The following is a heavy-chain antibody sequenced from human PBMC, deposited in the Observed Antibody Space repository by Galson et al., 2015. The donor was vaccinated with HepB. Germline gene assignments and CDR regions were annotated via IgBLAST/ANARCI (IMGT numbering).Heavy chain of an antibody. D-gene: IGHD4-23*01. CDR3: AKTTVVTHNEIDY. Sequence: SLRLSCAASGFTFSSYWMHWVRQAPGKGLVWVSRIHSDGSSTSYADSVKGRFTISRDNAKNTLYLQMNSLRAEDTAVYYCAKTTVVTHNEIDYWGQGTLVTVSS. J-gene: IGHJ4*02. V-gene: IGHV3-74*01. CDR1: GFTFSSYW. CDR2: IHSDGSST.